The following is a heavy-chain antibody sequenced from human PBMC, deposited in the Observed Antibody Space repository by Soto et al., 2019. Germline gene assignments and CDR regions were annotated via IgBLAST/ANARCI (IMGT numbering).Heavy chain of an antibody. CDR3: SYSSGWTHYYYYYMDV. Sequence: SETLSLTCTVSGGSISSYYWSWIRQPPGKGLEWIGYIYYSGSTNYNPSLKSRVTISVDTSKNQFSLKLSSVTAADTAVYYCSYSSGWTHYYYYYMDVWGKGTTVTVSS. V-gene: IGHV4-59*12. D-gene: IGHD6-19*01. J-gene: IGHJ6*03. CDR1: GGSISSYY. CDR2: IYYSGST.